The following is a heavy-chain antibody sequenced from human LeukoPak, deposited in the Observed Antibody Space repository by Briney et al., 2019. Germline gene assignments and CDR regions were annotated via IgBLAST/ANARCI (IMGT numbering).Heavy chain of an antibody. CDR3: ARVRLGDYRFDHFDY. V-gene: IGHV4-61*02. J-gene: IGHJ4*02. Sequence: SETLSLTCTVSGGSISSGSYYWSWIRQPAGKGLEWIGRIYTSGSTNYNPSLKSRVTISLDTSKNQFSLKLSSVTAADTAVYYCARVRLGDYRFDHFDYWGQGTLVTVSS. CDR2: IYTSGST. CDR1: GGSISSGSYY. D-gene: IGHD4-17*01.